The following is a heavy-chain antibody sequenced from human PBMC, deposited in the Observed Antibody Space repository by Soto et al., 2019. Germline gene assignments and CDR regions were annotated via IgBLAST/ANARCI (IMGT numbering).Heavy chain of an antibody. J-gene: IGHJ6*02. D-gene: IGHD2-15*01. Sequence: ASVKVSCKASGYTFTGYYMHWVRQAPGQGLEWMGWINPNSGGTNYAQKFQGWVTMTRDTSISTAYMELSRLRSDDTAVYYCARGSPGVYCSGGSCYTLPEEVDYYGMDVWGQGTTVTVSS. CDR2: INPNSGGT. CDR1: GYTFTGYY. V-gene: IGHV1-2*04. CDR3: ARGSPGVYCSGGSCYTLPEEVDYYGMDV.